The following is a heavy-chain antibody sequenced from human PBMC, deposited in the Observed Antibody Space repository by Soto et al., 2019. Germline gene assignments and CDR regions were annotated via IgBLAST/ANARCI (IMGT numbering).Heavy chain of an antibody. CDR3: AKAPMIRGVIPAFDH. V-gene: IGHV3-23*01. J-gene: IGHJ4*02. Sequence: GGSLRLSCAASGFTFGSYAMTWVRQSPGKGLEWVSYISDSGGDTYYADSVKGRFTISRDNSKNTLYLQMNSLRVEDTAVYYCAKAPMIRGVIPAFDHWGQGTLVTVSS. CDR1: GFTFGSYA. CDR2: ISDSGGDT. D-gene: IGHD3-10*01.